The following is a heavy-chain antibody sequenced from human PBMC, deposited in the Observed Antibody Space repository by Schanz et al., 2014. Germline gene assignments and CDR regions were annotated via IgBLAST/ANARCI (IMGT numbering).Heavy chain of an antibody. CDR2: INPSSGTT. Sequence: QVQLVQSGGEVKKPGASVKVSCKASGYTFTSYDINWVRQAPGQGLEWMGKINPSSGTTRIAQNFQGRLTVTRDTSTSTVYMEVSGLRSEDTAVYYCARVDRTRYYAMDVWGQGTTVTGSS. V-gene: IGHV1-46*01. CDR3: ARVDRTRYYAMDV. D-gene: IGHD3-9*01. J-gene: IGHJ6*02. CDR1: GYTFTSYD.